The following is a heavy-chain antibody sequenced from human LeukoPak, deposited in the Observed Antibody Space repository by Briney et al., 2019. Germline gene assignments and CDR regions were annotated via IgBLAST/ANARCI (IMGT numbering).Heavy chain of an antibody. Sequence: ASVKVSCKASGYTFTSYDINWVRQAPGQGLEWMGWINTNTGNPTYAQGFTGRFVFSLDTSVSTAYLQISSLKAEDTAVYYCARTNTKRIAAAGTNPYYYYYMDVWGKGTTVTVSS. D-gene: IGHD6-13*01. J-gene: IGHJ6*03. CDR2: INTNTGNP. CDR1: GYTFTSYD. V-gene: IGHV7-4-1*02. CDR3: ARTNTKRIAAAGTNPYYYYYMDV.